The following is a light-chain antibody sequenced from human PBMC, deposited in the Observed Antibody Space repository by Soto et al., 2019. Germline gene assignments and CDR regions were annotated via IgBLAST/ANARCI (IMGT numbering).Light chain of an antibody. CDR2: AAS. J-gene: IGKJ1*01. CDR1: QSISNY. Sequence: DIPMTQSPSSLSASVGDRVTITCRASQSISNYLNWYQQKPGKAPKLLIYAASSLQSGVPSRFSGSGSGTDFTLTISSLQPEDFATYYCQQSYSTVWTFGQGTKVEIK. CDR3: QQSYSTVWT. V-gene: IGKV1-39*01.